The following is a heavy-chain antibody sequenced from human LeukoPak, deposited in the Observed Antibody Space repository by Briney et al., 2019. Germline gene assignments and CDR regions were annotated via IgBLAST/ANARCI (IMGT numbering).Heavy chain of an antibody. V-gene: IGHV4-59*01. CDR2: IYHSGST. CDR1: GGSISSYY. CDR3: ARGFWSGYYGGYFDY. Sequence: SETLSLTCTVSGGSISSYYWSWIRQPPGKGLEWIGNIYHSGSTNYNPSLKSRVTISVDTSKNQFSLKLSSVTAADTAVYYCARGFWSGYYGGYFDYWGQGTLVTVSS. J-gene: IGHJ4*02. D-gene: IGHD3-3*01.